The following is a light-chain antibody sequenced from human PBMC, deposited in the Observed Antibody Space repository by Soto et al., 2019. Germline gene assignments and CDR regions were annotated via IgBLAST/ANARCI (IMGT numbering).Light chain of an antibody. CDR1: QSVSSY. Sequence: VLTQSPATLSLSPGDRATLSCRASQSVSSYLAWYQQQPGQAPRLLIYDASNRATGIPARFSGSGSGTDFTLPISSLEPEDFAVYYWQQRSSWPPTWTFGQGTKVEIK. CDR3: QQRSSWPPTWT. V-gene: IGKV3-11*01. J-gene: IGKJ1*01. CDR2: DAS.